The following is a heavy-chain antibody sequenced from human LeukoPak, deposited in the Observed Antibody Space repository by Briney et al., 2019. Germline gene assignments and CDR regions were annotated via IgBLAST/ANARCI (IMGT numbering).Heavy chain of an antibody. CDR2: ISSSSSTI. Sequence: GGSLRLSCAASGFTFSSYSMNWVRQAPGKGLEWVSYISSSSSTIYYADSVKGRFTVSRDNSKNTLWLQMNSLRAEDTALYYCARDSDSSSHYSLFDYWGQGTLVTVSS. CDR1: GFTFSSYS. CDR3: ARDSDSSSHYSLFDY. V-gene: IGHV3-48*01. D-gene: IGHD3-22*01. J-gene: IGHJ4*02.